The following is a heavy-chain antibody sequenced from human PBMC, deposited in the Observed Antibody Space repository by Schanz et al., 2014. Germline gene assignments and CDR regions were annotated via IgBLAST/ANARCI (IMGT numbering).Heavy chain of an antibody. D-gene: IGHD2-15*01. V-gene: IGHV3-21*01. CDR3: ARDRGYCSGGSCLTFDY. CDR1: GFTISSYS. J-gene: IGHJ4*02. Sequence: VQLVESGGGVVQPGRSLRLSCAASGFTISSYSMNWVRQAPGKGLEWVSSISSSGSYIYYADSVKGRFSISRDNAKNTLYLQMNTLRAEDTAVYYCARDRGYCSGGSCLTFDYWGQGTLVTVSS. CDR2: ISSSGSYI.